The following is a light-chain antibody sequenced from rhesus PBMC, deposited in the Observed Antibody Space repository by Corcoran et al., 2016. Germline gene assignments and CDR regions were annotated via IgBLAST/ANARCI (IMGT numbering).Light chain of an antibody. Sequence: DIQMTQSPSSLSASVGDTVTITCQASQGIINNLAWYQQKPGKFPKLLIYAASTLHSGVPSRFSGSGSGTDFTLTISSLQPEDFATYYCQHGYGIFTFGPGTKPDIK. CDR2: AAS. J-gene: IGKJ3*01. CDR1: QGIINN. CDR3: QHGYGIFT. V-gene: IGKV1-25*02.